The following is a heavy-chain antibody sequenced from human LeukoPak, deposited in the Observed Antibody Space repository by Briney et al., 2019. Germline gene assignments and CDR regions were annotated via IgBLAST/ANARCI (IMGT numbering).Heavy chain of an antibody. D-gene: IGHD6-19*01. CDR3: ARGRQWLVETIDY. V-gene: IGHV3-30*04. CDR2: ISYDGSNK. J-gene: IGHJ4*02. CDR1: GFTFSSYA. Sequence: GGSLRLSCAASGFTFSSYAMHWVRQAPGKGLERVAVISYDGSNKYYADSVKGRFTISRDNSKNTLYLQMNSLRAEDTAVYYCARGRQWLVETIDYWGQGTLVTVSS.